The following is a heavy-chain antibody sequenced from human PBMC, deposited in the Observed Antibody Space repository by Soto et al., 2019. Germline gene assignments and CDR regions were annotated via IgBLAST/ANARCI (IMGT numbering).Heavy chain of an antibody. CDR1: GFTFSDYA. CDR2: IWHDGSNK. D-gene: IGHD4-17*01. V-gene: IGHV3-33*01. CDR3: TRPALLVTTFDY. Sequence: QEPLVESGGGVVQPGRSLRLSCAASGFTFSDYAMHWVRQAPGKGLEWVAVIWHDGSNKYYADSVKGRFTISRDNSKNMVYLQMSSLRVEDTAVYYCTRPALLVTTFDYWGQGILVTVSS. J-gene: IGHJ4*02.